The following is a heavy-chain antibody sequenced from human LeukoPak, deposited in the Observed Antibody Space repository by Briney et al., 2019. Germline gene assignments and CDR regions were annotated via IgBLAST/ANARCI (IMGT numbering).Heavy chain of an antibody. V-gene: IGHV3-23*01. D-gene: IGHD3-22*01. J-gene: IGHJ4*02. CDR3: TTAFDDSSDY. CDR1: GFTFSSYA. CDR2: ISGSGDNT. Sequence: GGSLRLSCEASGFTFSSYAMTWVRQAPGKGLEWVSGISGSGDNTYYADSVMGRCTISRDNSKNTLYLQMNSLKTEDTAVYYCTTAFDDSSDYWGQGTLVTVSS.